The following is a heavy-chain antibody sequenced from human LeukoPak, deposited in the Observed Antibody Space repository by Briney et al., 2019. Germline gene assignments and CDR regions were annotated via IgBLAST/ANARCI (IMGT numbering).Heavy chain of an antibody. J-gene: IGHJ4*02. D-gene: IGHD3-22*01. Sequence: ASVKVSCKASGYTFTSYGISWVRQAPGQGLEWMGWISAYNGNTNYAQKLQGRVTMTTDTSTSTAYMELRSLRSDDTAVYYCARDRPPEDYYDSSGHENFDYWGQGTLVTVSS. V-gene: IGHV1-18*01. CDR1: GYTFTSYG. CDR2: ISAYNGNT. CDR3: ARDRPPEDYYDSSGHENFDY.